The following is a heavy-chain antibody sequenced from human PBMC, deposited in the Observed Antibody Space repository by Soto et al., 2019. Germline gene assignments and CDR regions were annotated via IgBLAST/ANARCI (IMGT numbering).Heavy chain of an antibody. V-gene: IGHV3-74*01. Sequence: EVQLVESGGGLVQPGGSLRLSCAASGFTFSSYWMHWVRQAPGKGLVWVSRINSDGSSTTYADSVKGRFTISRDNAKNTLFLQMNRLRAEDTAVYYCARGRSCSSTTCYAGKDWFDPWGQGTLVTVSS. J-gene: IGHJ5*02. D-gene: IGHD2-2*01. CDR2: INSDGSST. CDR1: GFTFSSYW. CDR3: ARGRSCSSTTCYAGKDWFDP.